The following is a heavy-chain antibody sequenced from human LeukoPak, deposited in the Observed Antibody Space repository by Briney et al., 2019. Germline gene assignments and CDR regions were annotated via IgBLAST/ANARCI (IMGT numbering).Heavy chain of an antibody. D-gene: IGHD3-9*01. J-gene: IGHJ5*02. V-gene: IGHV4-61*02. CDR2: IYTSGST. CDR1: GGSISSGSYY. Sequence: PSETLSLTCTVSGGSISSGSYYWSWIRQLAGKGLEWIGRIYTSGSTNYNPSLKSRVTISVDTSKNQFSLKLNSVTAADTAVYYCARVRDISPKWFDPWGQGTLVTVSS. CDR3: ARVRDISPKWFDP.